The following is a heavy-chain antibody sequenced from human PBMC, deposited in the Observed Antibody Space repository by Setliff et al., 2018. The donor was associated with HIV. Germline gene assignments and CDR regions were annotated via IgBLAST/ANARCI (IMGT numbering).Heavy chain of an antibody. CDR1: GGSISSYY. V-gene: IGHV4-4*07. D-gene: IGHD6-13*01. CDR3: ARDKTAVPRDVDAFDI. J-gene: IGHJ3*02. Sequence: SETLSLTCTVSGGSISSYYWSWIRQPAGKGLEWIGRIYTSGNTNYNLSLKSLKSRVTMSVDTSKNQFSLKLSSVTAADTAVYYCARDKTAVPRDVDAFDIWGQGTMVTVSS. CDR2: IYTSGNT.